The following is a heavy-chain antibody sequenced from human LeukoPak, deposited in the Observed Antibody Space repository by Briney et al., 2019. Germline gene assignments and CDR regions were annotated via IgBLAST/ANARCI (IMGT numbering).Heavy chain of an antibody. V-gene: IGHV3-23*01. CDR1: GFTFSSYA. D-gene: IGHD6-19*01. CDR2: ISGSGDST. J-gene: IGHJ3*01. Sequence: GGSLRLSCAASGFTFSSYAMTWARQAPGKGLEWVSAISGSGDSTYYAHSVRGRFTISRDYSKNTLFLQMNSLRAEDTAVYYCAKDRAVAVTNRGDAFDFWGQGTMVTVSS. CDR3: AKDRAVAVTNRGDAFDF.